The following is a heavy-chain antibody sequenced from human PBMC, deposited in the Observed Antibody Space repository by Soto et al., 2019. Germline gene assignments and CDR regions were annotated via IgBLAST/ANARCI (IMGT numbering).Heavy chain of an antibody. D-gene: IGHD4-17*01. CDR2: ISSSSSYI. CDR1: GFTFSSYS. Sequence: KSGGSLRLSCAASGFTFSSYSMNWVRQAPGKGLEWVSSISSSSSYIYYADSVKGRFTISRDNAKNSLYLQMNSLRAEDTAVYYCASEDYGDYLGGMDVWGQGTTVTVSS. V-gene: IGHV3-21*01. J-gene: IGHJ6*02. CDR3: ASEDYGDYLGGMDV.